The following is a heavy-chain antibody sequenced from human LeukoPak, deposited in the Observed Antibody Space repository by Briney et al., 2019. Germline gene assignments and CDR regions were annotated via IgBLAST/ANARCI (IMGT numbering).Heavy chain of an antibody. Sequence: SETLSLTCTVSGGSISSSSYYWGWIRQPPGKGLEWIGSIYYSGSTYYNPSLKSRVTISVDTSKNQLSLKLSSVTAADTAVYYCARIAGTYYDFWSGYYAFDYWGQGTLVTVSS. J-gene: IGHJ4*02. CDR3: ARIAGTYYDFWSGYYAFDY. D-gene: IGHD3-3*01. V-gene: IGHV4-39*07. CDR1: GGSISSSSYY. CDR2: IYYSGST.